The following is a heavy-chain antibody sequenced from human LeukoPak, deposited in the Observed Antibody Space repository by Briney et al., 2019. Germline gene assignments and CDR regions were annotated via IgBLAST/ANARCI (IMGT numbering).Heavy chain of an antibody. CDR1: GGTFSSYA. Sequence: ASVKVSCKASGGTFSSYAISWVRQAPGQGLEWMGWINPNSGGTNYAQKFQGRVTMTRDTSISTAYMELSRLRSDDTAVYYCARRDCTNGVCDSPTYYYYTDVWGKGTTVTVSS. D-gene: IGHD2-8*01. V-gene: IGHV1-2*02. J-gene: IGHJ6*03. CDR2: INPNSGGT. CDR3: ARRDCTNGVCDSPTYYYYTDV.